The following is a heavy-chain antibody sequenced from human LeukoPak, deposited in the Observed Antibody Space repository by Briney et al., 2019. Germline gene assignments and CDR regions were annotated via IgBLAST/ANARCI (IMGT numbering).Heavy chain of an antibody. CDR3: ARDTWKDAFDI. CDR2: IKQDGSEK. CDR1: GFTFSSYW. D-gene: IGHD1-1*01. J-gene: IGHJ3*02. V-gene: IGHV3-7*01. Sequence: PGGSLRLSCAASGFTFSSYWMSWVRQAPGKGLEWVANIKQDGSEKYYVDSVKGRFAISRDNAKNSLYLQMNSLRAEDTAVYYCARDTWKDAFDIWGQGTMVTVSS.